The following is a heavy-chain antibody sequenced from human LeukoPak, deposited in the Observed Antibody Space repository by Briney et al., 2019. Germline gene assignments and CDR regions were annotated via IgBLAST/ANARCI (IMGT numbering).Heavy chain of an antibody. CDR3: RRGPKAPADDY. J-gene: IGHJ4*02. CDR2: ISAYNGNT. V-gene: IGHV1-18*01. CDR1: GYTFTSYG. D-gene: IGHD2-2*01. Sequence: ASVKVSCKASGYTFTSYGISGGREAPGQGLEWMGWISAYNGNTNYAQNLQGRATMTTDTSTTTAYMELRSLRSDDAAVYCCRRGPKAPADDYWGQGTLVTVSS.